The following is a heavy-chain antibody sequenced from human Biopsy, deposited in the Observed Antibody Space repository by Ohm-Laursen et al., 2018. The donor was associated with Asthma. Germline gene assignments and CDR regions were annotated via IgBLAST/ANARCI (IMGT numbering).Heavy chain of an antibody. CDR1: GYSLTDLS. V-gene: IGHV1-24*01. D-gene: IGHD4-17*01. CDR2: HDHEEGGT. CDR3: ASDFPKDYARYNFQF. J-gene: IGHJ4*02. Sequence: ASVKVSCKISGYSLTDLSMHWVRQAPGQGLEWMGGHDHEEGGTVNARRFQGRVTMTEDTSADTAYMELSSLSSDDTAVYYCASDFPKDYARYNFQFWGQGTLVTVSS.